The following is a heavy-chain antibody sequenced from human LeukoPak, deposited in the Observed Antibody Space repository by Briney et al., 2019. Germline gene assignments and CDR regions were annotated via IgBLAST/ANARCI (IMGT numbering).Heavy chain of an antibody. J-gene: IGHJ5*02. CDR1: GGSISNSRNQY. Sequence: SETLSLTCTVSGGSISNSRNQYWSWIRQPPGKRLEYIGSIYYSGNTYYNPSLKSRVTISVDTSKNQFSLRLTPVTAADTAVYYCARDRTSINWFDPWGQGTLVTVSS. CDR2: IYYSGNT. D-gene: IGHD2-2*01. V-gene: IGHV4-39*07. CDR3: ARDRTSINWFDP.